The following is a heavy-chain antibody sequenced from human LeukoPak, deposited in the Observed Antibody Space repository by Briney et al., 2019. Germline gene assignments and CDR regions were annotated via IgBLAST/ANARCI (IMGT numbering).Heavy chain of an antibody. J-gene: IGHJ4*02. V-gene: IGHV3-30*03. D-gene: IGHD2-2*01. Sequence: GGSLRLSCAASGFTFSSYGMHWVRQAPGKGLEWVAVISYDGSNKYYADSVKGRFTISRDNSKNTLYLQMNSLRAEDTAVYYCAVYQLPMYYFDYWGQGTLVTVSS. CDR3: AVYQLPMYYFDY. CDR1: GFTFSSYG. CDR2: ISYDGSNK.